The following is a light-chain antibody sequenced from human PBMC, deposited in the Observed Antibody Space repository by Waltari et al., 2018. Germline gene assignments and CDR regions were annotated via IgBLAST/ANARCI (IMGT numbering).Light chain of an antibody. CDR1: QSVSSSY. Sequence: EIVLTQSPVTLSLSPGERATLSCSASQSVSSSYLAWYQQKPGQAPRLLIYGESFRATGIPDRFSGSGSGTDFTLTISRLETEDVAVFYCQQFGGGFTFGPGTKVDIK. J-gene: IGKJ3*01. CDR3: QQFGGGFT. CDR2: GES. V-gene: IGKV3-20*01.